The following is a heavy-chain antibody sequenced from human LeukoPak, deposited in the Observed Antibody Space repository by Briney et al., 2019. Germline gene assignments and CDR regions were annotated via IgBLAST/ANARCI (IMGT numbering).Heavy chain of an antibody. J-gene: IGHJ4*02. CDR1: GFTFSSYG. CDR2: ISYDGSNK. D-gene: IGHD3-22*01. CDR3: AKDRDISGEFDY. V-gene: IGHV3-30*18. Sequence: GGSLRLSCAASGFTFSSYGMHWVRQAPGKGLEWVAVISYDGSNKYYADSVKGRFTISRDNSKNTLYLQMNSLRGEDTAVYYCAKDRDISGEFDYWAREPWSPSPQ.